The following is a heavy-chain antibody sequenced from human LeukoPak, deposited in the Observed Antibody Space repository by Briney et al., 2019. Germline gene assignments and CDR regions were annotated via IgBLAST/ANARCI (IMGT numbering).Heavy chain of an antibody. CDR2: IYSGGIT. CDR3: ARHPRDSGRAHYFDY. V-gene: IGHV3-66*04. D-gene: IGHD1-26*01. CDR1: GFTVSTNY. Sequence: GWSLRLSCAASGFTVSTNYMSWVRQAPGKGLEWVSVIYSGGITYYADSVNGRFTISRDNSKNTVYLQMNSLRAEDTAVYYCARHPRDSGRAHYFDYWGQGPLVTVPS. J-gene: IGHJ4*02.